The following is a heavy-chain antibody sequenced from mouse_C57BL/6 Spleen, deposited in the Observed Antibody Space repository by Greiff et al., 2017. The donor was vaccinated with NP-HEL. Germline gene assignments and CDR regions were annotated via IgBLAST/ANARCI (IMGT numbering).Heavy chain of an antibody. V-gene: IGHV3-6*01. CDR1: GYSITSGYY. J-gene: IGHJ4*01. D-gene: IGHD1-1*01. CDR3: AREGIITTVVATRYYAMDY. CDR2: ISYDGSN. Sequence: DVQLQESGPGLVKPSQSLSLTCSVTGYSITSGYYWNWIRQFPGNKLEWMGYISYDGSNNYNPSLKNRISITRDTSKNQFFLKLNSVTTEDTATYYCAREGIITTVVATRYYAMDYWGQGTSVTVSS.